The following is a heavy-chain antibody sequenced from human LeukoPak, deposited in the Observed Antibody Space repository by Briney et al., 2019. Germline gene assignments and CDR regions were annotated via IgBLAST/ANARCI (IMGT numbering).Heavy chain of an antibody. D-gene: IGHD3-3*01. CDR3: AADLLRGDAFDI. CDR2: IVVGSGNT. J-gene: IGHJ3*02. CDR1: GFTFTSSA. V-gene: IGHV1-58*02. Sequence: ASVKVSYKASGFTFTSSAMQWVRQARGRRLEWIGWIVVGSGNTNYAQKFQERVTITRDMSTSTAYMELSSLRSEDTAVYYCAADLLRGDAFDIWGQGTMVTVSS.